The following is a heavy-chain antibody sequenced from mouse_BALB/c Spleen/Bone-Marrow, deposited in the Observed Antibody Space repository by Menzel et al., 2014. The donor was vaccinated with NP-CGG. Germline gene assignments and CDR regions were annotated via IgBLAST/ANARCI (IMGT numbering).Heavy chain of an antibody. CDR2: INPYNGDT. Sequence: EVQLQQSGPELVKPGASVKISCKASGYSFTGYFMNWVKQSHGKSLEWIGRINPYNGDTFYNQKFKGKATLTVDKSSSTAHMELLSLTSEDSSVHYCGGVTTVVAKNYYYAMDYWGQGTSVTVSS. CDR1: GYSFTGYF. CDR3: GGVTTVVAKNYYYAMDY. D-gene: IGHD1-1*01. V-gene: IGHV1-37*01. J-gene: IGHJ4*01.